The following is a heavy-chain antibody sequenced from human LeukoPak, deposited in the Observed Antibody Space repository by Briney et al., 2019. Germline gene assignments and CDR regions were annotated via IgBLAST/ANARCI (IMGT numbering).Heavy chain of an antibody. J-gene: IGHJ3*02. CDR1: GIAFSTSW. D-gene: IGHD4-23*01. CDR3: ARAVGGNIAIDT. Sequence: GGSLRLSCAASGIAFSTSWMHWVRQGPGKGLVWVSRINSDGSSTTYADSVKGRFTISRDNAKNTLYLQMDSLRAEDTALYYCARAVGGNIAIDTWGQGTMVTVSS. V-gene: IGHV3-74*01. CDR2: INSDGSST.